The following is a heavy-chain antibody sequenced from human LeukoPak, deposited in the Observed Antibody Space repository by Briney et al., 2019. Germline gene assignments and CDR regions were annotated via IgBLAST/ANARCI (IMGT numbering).Heavy chain of an antibody. CDR2: ISGSGGST. V-gene: IGHV3-23*01. CDR3: AKFRPLLWFGELDAFDI. D-gene: IGHD3-10*01. J-gene: IGHJ3*02. CDR1: GFTFSSYA. Sequence: GGSLRLSCAASGFTFSSYAMSWVRQAPGKGLEWVSAISGSGGSTYYADSVKGRFTIFRDNSKNTLYLQMNSLRAEDTAVYYCAKFRPLLWFGELDAFDIWGQGTMVTVSS.